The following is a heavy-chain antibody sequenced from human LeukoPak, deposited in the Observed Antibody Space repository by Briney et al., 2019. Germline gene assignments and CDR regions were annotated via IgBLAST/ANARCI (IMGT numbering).Heavy chain of an antibody. D-gene: IGHD3-3*01. CDR2: ISAYNGNT. Sequence: ASVKVSCKASGYTFTSYGISWVRQAPGQGLEWMGWISAYNGNTNYAQKLQGRVTMTTDTSTSTAYMELRSLRSDDTAVYYCARPRFLESGLDAFDIWGQGTMVTVSS. J-gene: IGHJ3*02. CDR1: GYTFTSYG. V-gene: IGHV1-18*01. CDR3: ARPRFLESGLDAFDI.